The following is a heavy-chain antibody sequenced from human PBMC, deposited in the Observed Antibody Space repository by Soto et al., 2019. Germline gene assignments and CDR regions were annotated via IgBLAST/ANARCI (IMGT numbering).Heavy chain of an antibody. Sequence: PGGSLRLSCAASGFTFSNAWMNWVRQAPGKGLEWVGRIKSKTDGGTTDYAAPVKGRFTISRDDSKNTLYLQMNSLKTEDTAVYYCTTGTRGLQSPPYYYYGMDVWGQGTTVTVSS. CDR2: IKSKTDGGTT. CDR1: GFTFSNAW. J-gene: IGHJ6*02. CDR3: TTGTRGLQSPPYYYYGMDV. V-gene: IGHV3-15*07. D-gene: IGHD4-4*01.